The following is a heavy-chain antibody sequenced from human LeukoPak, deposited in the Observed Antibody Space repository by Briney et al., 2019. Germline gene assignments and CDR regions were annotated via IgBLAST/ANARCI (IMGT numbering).Heavy chain of an antibody. J-gene: IGHJ4*02. D-gene: IGHD2-21*02. CDR3: ARDLASCAGDCYSDGFDY. V-gene: IGHV4-39*07. Sequence: SETLSLTCTVSGGSISSSSYYWGWIRQSPGKGLEWIGSIYHGGSTYYNPSLRSRVIVSVDTSKNHFSLKMSSVTAADTAVYYCARDLASCAGDCYSDGFDYWGQGALVTVSS. CDR1: GGSISSSSYY. CDR2: IYHGGST.